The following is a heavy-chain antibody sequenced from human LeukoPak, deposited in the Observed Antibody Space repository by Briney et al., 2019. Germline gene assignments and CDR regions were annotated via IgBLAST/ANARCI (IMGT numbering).Heavy chain of an antibody. J-gene: IGHJ4*02. CDR1: GGSFSGYY. D-gene: IGHD4-23*01. V-gene: IGHV4-34*01. CDR3: ARRSGVARGNYGGNGRVDY. Sequence: SETLSLTCAVYGGSFSGYYWSWIRQPPGKGLEWIGEINHSGSTNYNPSLKSRVTISVDTSKNQFSLKLSSATAAHTAVYYCARRSGVARGNYGGNGRVDYWGQGTLVTVSS. CDR2: INHSGST.